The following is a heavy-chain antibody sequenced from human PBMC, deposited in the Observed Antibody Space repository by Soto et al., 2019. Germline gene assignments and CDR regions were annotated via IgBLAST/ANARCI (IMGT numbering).Heavy chain of an antibody. J-gene: IGHJ5*02. V-gene: IGHV4-39*01. D-gene: IGHD3-10*01. CDR2: IYYSGST. CDR1: GGSISTSSYY. CDR3: AVGWVRGEYFAP. Sequence: SDTLSLTSTVSGGSISTSSYYWGWIRQPPGKGLEWIGSIYYSGSTYYNPSLKSRVTISVDTSKNQFSLKLSSVTAADTAVYYCAVGWVRGEYFAPWGQGTLVTVSS.